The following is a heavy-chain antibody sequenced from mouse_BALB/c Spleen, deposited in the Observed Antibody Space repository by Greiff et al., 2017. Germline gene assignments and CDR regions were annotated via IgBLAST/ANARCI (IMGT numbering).Heavy chain of an antibody. J-gene: IGHJ4*01. CDR1: GYTFTDYN. CDR2: INPNNGGT. Sequence: EVQLQQSGPELVKPGASVKIPCKASGYTFTDYNMDWVQQSHGKSLEWIGDINPNNGGTFYNQKFKGKATLTVDKSSSTAYMELRSLTSEDTAVYYCARSRAMDYWGQGTSVTVSS. V-gene: IGHV1-18*01. CDR3: ARSRAMDY.